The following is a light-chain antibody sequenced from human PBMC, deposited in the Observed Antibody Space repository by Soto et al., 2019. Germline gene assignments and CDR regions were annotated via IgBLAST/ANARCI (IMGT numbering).Light chain of an antibody. CDR1: NIGTKS. CDR3: HVWDTSSEHYV. V-gene: IGLV3-21*02. J-gene: IGLJ1*01. Sequence: SYELTQPPSVSVAPGQTATITCGGTNIGTKSVHWCQQKPGQAPVLVVYDDNARPSGIPERFSGSNSGNTATLTISRVDAGDEADYYCHVWDTSSEHYVFGTGTKVTVL. CDR2: DDN.